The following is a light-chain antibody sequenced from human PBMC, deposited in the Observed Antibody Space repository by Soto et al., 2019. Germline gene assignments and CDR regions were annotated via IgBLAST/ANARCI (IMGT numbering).Light chain of an antibody. J-gene: IGKJ5*01. CDR2: DAS. CDR3: QQYT. Sequence: IVMTKSTATLSVSPGERATLSCRASQSISTNLAWYQQKPGQAPGLLIYDASNRATGIPARFSGSGSGTDFTLTISSLEPEDFAVYYCQQYTFGQGTRLEIK. CDR1: QSISTN. V-gene: IGKV3-11*01.